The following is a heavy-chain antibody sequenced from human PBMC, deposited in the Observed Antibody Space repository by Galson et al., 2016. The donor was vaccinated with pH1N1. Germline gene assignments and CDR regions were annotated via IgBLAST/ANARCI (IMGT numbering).Heavy chain of an antibody. CDR3: ARTKRRGGWAFDN. Sequence: PALVKPTQTLTLTCTFSGFSLSGSGMSVSWIRQPPGKALEWLARIDWDDDKFYSTSLQTRLTISKDTSKNQVVLTMTNMDPVDTATYYCARTKRRGGWAFDNWGQGTITTVSS. V-gene: IGHV2-70*17. J-gene: IGHJ3*02. CDR1: GFSLSGSGMS. CDR2: IDWDDDK. D-gene: IGHD6-19*01.